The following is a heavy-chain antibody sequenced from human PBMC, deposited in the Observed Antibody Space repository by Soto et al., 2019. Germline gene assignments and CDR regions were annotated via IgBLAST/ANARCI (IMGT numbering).Heavy chain of an antibody. V-gene: IGHV1-3*01. J-gene: IGHJ4*02. CDR3: ARERLQYEHYYDSSGYYFFVS. CDR2: INAGNGNT. CDR1: GYTFTSYA. D-gene: IGHD3-22*01. Sequence: GASVKVSCKASGYTFTSYAMHWVRQAPGQRLEWMGWINAGNGNTKYSQKFQGRVTITRDTSASTAYMELSSLRSEDTAVYYCARERLQYEHYYDSSGYYFFVSWGQGILVSVSP.